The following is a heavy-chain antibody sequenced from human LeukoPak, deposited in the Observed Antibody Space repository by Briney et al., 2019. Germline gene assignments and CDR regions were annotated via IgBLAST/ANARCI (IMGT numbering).Heavy chain of an antibody. D-gene: IGHD2-21*02. CDR1: GGFISSYF. CDR2: IYYSGIT. Sequence: SETLSLTCTVSGGFISSYFWSWIRQPPGKGLEWIGYIYYSGITNYNPSLKSRVAISVDTAKSQFSLRLTSVTAADTAVYYCARPSFFCGGDCYSYAFAIWGQGTMVTVSS. CDR3: ARPSFFCGGDCYSYAFAI. J-gene: IGHJ3*02. V-gene: IGHV4-59*08.